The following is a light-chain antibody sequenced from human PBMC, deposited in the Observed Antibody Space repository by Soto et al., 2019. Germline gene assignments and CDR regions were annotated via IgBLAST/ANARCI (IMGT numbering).Light chain of an antibody. V-gene: IGLV2-14*01. Sequence: QSALTQPASVSGSPGQSITISCTGTSSDVGAYNSVSWYQQHPGKAPKLMIYEVTNRPSGVSNRFSGFKSGNTASLTISGLPAEDEADYFCSSFTTTSTLVVFGGRTKLTVL. CDR3: SSFTTTSTLVV. J-gene: IGLJ3*02. CDR2: EVT. CDR1: SSDVGAYNS.